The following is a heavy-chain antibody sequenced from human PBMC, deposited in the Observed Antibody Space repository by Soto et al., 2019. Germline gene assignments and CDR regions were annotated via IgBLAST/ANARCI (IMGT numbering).Heavy chain of an antibody. Sequence: GASVKVSCKASGYTFTSYGISWVRQAPGQGLEWMGWISAYNGNTNYAQKLQGRVTMTTDTSTSTAYMELRSLRSDDTAVYYCARAQDIVVVPAAILLDYWGQGTLVTVSS. J-gene: IGHJ4*02. V-gene: IGHV1-18*04. CDR1: GYTFTSYG. CDR3: ARAQDIVVVPAAILLDY. CDR2: ISAYNGNT. D-gene: IGHD2-2*02.